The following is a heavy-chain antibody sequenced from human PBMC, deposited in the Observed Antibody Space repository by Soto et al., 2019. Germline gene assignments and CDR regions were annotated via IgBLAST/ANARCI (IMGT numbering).Heavy chain of an antibody. V-gene: IGHV4-39*01. CDR1: GGSISGSSYY. CDR2: MYYSGTT. CDR3: ANDILGRYFFDY. D-gene: IGHD3-9*01. Sequence: PSDTLSLTCTVSGGSISGSSYYWGWIRQPPGKGLEWIGSMYYSGTTYYNPSLKSRVTISIDRSKKQFSLKLSSVTAADTAVYYCANDILGRYFFDYWGQGTLVTVSS. J-gene: IGHJ4*02.